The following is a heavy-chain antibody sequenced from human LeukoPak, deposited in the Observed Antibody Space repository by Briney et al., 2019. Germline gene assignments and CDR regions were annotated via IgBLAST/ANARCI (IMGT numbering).Heavy chain of an antibody. D-gene: IGHD3-16*01. J-gene: IGHJ6*03. Sequence: SETLSLTCTVSGGSISSSSYYWSWIRQPAGKGLEWIGRIYTSGSTNYNPSLKSRVTISVDTSKNQFSLKLSSVTAADTAVYYCARDDYVWGSSYYYYYYMDVWGKGTTVTISS. CDR2: IYTSGST. CDR1: GGSISSSSYY. CDR3: ARDDYVWGSSYYYYYYMDV. V-gene: IGHV4-61*02.